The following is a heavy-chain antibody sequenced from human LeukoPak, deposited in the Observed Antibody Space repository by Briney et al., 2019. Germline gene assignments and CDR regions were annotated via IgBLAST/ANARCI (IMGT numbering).Heavy chain of an antibody. CDR1: GFTFSSYA. J-gene: IGHJ4*02. CDR3: ARGGIAVAGTPFDY. CDR2: ISSNGGST. D-gene: IGHD6-19*01. Sequence: PGGSLRLSCAASGFTFSSYAMHWVRQAPGKGLEYVSAISSNGGSTYYANSVKGRFTISRDNSKNTLYLQMGSLRAEDMAVYYCARGGIAVAGTPFDYWGQGTLVTVSS. V-gene: IGHV3-64*01.